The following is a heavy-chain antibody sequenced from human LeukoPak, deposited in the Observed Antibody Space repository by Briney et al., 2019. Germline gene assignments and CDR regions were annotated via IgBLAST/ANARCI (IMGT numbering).Heavy chain of an antibody. CDR1: GFTFITYT. CDR2: ISSGNSYI. CDR3: ARRRGSTGTAFDI. V-gene: IGHV3-21*01. J-gene: IGHJ3*02. D-gene: IGHD4-17*01. Sequence: GGSLRLSCAASGFTFITYTMNWVRQAPGKGLEWVSSISSGNSYIFYADSVKGRFTISRDNARESLYLQMDTLRAEDTAVYYCARRRGSTGTAFDIWGQGTMVTVSS.